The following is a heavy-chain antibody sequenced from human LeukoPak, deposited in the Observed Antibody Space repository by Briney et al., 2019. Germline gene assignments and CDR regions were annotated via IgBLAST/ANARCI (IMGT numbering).Heavy chain of an antibody. J-gene: IGHJ4*02. D-gene: IGHD3-10*01. CDR1: GLTFSSYA. V-gene: IGHV3-64*01. CDR3: ASFRGGSGSPLLY. CDR2: ISSNGGST. Sequence: GGSLRLSCAASGLTFSSYAMHWVRQAPGKGLEYVSAISSNGGSTYYANSVKGRFTISRDNSKNTLYLQMNSLRAEDTAVYYCASFRGGSGSPLLYWGQGTLVTVSS.